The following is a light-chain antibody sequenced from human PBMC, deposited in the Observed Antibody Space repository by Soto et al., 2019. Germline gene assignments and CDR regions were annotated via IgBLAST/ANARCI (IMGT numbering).Light chain of an antibody. CDR1: SSDIGAYNY. CDR2: DVS. Sequence: QSALTQPASVSGSPGQSITISCTGTSSDIGAYNYVSWYQQHPGKAPELMIYDVSNRPSGVSNRFSGSKSDNTASLTISGLQAEDEADYYCSSYTSSSTLVFGGGTKVTVL. CDR3: SSYTSSSTLV. J-gene: IGLJ2*01. V-gene: IGLV2-14*01.